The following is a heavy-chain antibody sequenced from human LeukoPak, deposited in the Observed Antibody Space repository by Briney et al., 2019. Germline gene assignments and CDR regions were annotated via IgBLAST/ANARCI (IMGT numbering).Heavy chain of an antibody. Sequence: SETLSLTCTVSGGSISSSSYYWSWIRQPPGKGLEWIGEINHSGSTNYNPSLKSRVTISVDTSKNQFSLKLSSVTAADTAVYYCARLGGVTNLDYWGQGTLVTVSS. V-gene: IGHV4-39*07. CDR1: GGSISSSSYY. CDR2: INHSGST. D-gene: IGHD2-21*02. CDR3: ARLGGVTNLDY. J-gene: IGHJ4*02.